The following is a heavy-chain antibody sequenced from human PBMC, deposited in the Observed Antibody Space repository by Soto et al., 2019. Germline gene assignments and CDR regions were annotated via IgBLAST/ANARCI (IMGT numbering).Heavy chain of an antibody. CDR2: ISGSGGST. CDR3: AKDKVAGTVSDYFDY. D-gene: IGHD6-19*01. V-gene: IGHV3-23*01. Sequence: EVQLLESGGGLVQPGGSLRLSCAASGFTFSSYAMSWVRQAPGKWLEWVSAISGSGGSTYYADSVKGRFTISRDNSKNTLYLQMNSLRAEDTAVYYCAKDKVAGTVSDYFDYWGQGTLVTVSS. J-gene: IGHJ4*02. CDR1: GFTFSSYA.